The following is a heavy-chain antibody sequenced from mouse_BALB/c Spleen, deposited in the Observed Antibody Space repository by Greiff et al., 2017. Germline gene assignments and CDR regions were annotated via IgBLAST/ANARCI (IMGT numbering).Heavy chain of an antibody. V-gene: IGHV3-8*02. Sequence: EVQRVESGPSLVKPSQTLSLTCSVTGDTITSGYWNWIRKFPGNKLEYMGYISYSGSTYYNPSLKSRISITRDTSKNQYYLQLNTVTTEDTATYYCARSYYYGSSYGGYAMDYWGQGTSVTVSS. D-gene: IGHD1-1*01. J-gene: IGHJ4*01. CDR3: ARSYYYGSSYGGYAMDY. CDR2: ISYSGST. CDR1: GDTITSGY.